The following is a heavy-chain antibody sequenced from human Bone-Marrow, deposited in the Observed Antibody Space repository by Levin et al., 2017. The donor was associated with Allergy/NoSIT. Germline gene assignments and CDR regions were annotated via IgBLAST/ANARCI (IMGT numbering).Heavy chain of an antibody. CDR2: IGDDGSIK. V-gene: IGHV3-30*02. Sequence: SGGSLRLSCAASGFTFSVSGMHWVRQAPGKGLEWVAFIGDDGSIKEYADSAKGRFTLSRDNSENTLFLQMNSLRVEDTAMYYCVKDGSPRCDHWGQGTLVTVSS. CDR1: GFTFSVSG. CDR3: VKDGSPRCDH. D-gene: IGHD2-15*01. J-gene: IGHJ5*02.